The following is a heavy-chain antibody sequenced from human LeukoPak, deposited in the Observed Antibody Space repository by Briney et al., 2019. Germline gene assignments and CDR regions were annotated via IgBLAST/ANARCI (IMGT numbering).Heavy chain of an antibody. CDR2: ITSDGSST. J-gene: IGHJ4*02. V-gene: IGHV3-74*01. CDR3: SRGVGATDS. Sequence: PGGSLRLSCTASGFTFSSYWMHWVRQAPGKGLEWVSRITSDGSSTSHADSVKGRFTISRDNAKSTLYLQMNSLRAEDTAVYYCSRGVGATDSWGQGTLVTVSS. D-gene: IGHD1-26*01. CDR1: GFTFSSYW.